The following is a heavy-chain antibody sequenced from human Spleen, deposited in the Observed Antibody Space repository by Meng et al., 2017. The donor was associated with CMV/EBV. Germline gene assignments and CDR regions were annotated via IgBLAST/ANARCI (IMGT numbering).Heavy chain of an antibody. CDR2: INPKSGGT. V-gene: IGHV1-2*02. CDR1: GYTFTGYF. Sequence: ASVKVSCKASGYTFTGYFMHWVRQAPGQGLEWMGWINPKSGGTNYAQKFQGRVTMTRDTSISTAYMELNSLRSDDAAVYYCARALQLSSPNYYDNTAYYFDLDYFDSWGQGTLVTVSS. CDR3: ARALQLSSPNYYDNTAYYFDLDYFDS. J-gene: IGHJ4*02. D-gene: IGHD3-22*01.